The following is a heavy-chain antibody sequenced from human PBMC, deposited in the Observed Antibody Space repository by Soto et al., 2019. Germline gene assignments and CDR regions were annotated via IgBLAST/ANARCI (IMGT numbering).Heavy chain of an antibody. CDR2: IWYDGSSK. J-gene: IGHJ4*02. CDR1: GFTFSSYG. Sequence: QVQLVESGGGVVQPGRSLRLSCAASGFTFSSYGINWVRQAPGKGLEWVAVIWYDGSSKYYADSVKGRFTISRDDSKSTLYLQMNSLSHEDTAVYYCARSLYDSSGYCFDYWGQGTLVTVSS. CDR3: ARSLYDSSGYCFDY. D-gene: IGHD3-22*01. V-gene: IGHV3-33*01.